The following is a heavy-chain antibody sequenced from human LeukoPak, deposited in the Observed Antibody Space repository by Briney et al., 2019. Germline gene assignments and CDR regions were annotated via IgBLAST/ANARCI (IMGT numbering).Heavy chain of an antibody. J-gene: IGHJ4*02. V-gene: IGHV3-7*03. D-gene: IGHD3-22*01. CDR3: ATPLGYYDSSGYHQGGD. CDR2: IKEDGTKK. Sequence: PGGSLRLSCAASGFTFSNYWMTWVRQAPGKGLEWVANIKEDGTKKNYVDSVRGRFTISRDNAKNSLYLQLNSLRAEDTAVYYCATPLGYYDSSGYHQGGDWGQGTLVTVSS. CDR1: GFTFSNYW.